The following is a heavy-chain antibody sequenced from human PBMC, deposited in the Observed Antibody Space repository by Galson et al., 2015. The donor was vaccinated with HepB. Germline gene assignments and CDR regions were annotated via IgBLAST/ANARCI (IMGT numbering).Heavy chain of an antibody. D-gene: IGHD6-13*01. Sequence: SVKVSCKASGYTFTSYGISWVRQAPGQGLEWMGWISAYNGNTNYAQKLQGRVTMTTDTSTSTAYMELRSLRSDDTAVYYCARLIAAAGGYYYYYGMDVWGQGTTVTVSS. CDR1: GYTFTSYG. V-gene: IGHV1-18*04. J-gene: IGHJ6*02. CDR3: ARLIAAAGGYYYYYGMDV. CDR2: ISAYNGNT.